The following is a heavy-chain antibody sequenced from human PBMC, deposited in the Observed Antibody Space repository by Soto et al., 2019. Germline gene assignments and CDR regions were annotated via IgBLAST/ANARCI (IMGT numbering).Heavy chain of an antibody. Sequence: EVQLVESGGGLVKPGGSLRLSCAASGFTFSSYSMNWVRQAPGKGLEWVSSISSSSSYIYYADSVKGRFTISRDNAKNSLYLQMNSLRAEDTAVYYCARDLKSIAVAGTLPYYFDYWGQGTLVTVSS. CDR2: ISSSSSYI. J-gene: IGHJ4*02. D-gene: IGHD6-19*01. CDR3: ARDLKSIAVAGTLPYYFDY. V-gene: IGHV3-21*01. CDR1: GFTFSSYS.